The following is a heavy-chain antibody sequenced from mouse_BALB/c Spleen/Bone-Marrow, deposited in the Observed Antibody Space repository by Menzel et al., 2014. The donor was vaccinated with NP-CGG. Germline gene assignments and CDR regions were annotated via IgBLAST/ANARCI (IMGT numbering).Heavy chain of an antibody. CDR1: GYTFTSYY. J-gene: IGHJ3*01. CDR2: INHSNGYT. CDR3: TREGAY. V-gene: IGHV1S81*02. Sequence: QVQLQQSGAELVKPWASVKLSCKASGYTFTSYYMYWVKQRPGQGLEWIGEINHSNGYTNFNEKFKSKATLTVDKSSSTAYMQLSSLTSEDSAVYYCTREGAYWGQGTLVTVSA.